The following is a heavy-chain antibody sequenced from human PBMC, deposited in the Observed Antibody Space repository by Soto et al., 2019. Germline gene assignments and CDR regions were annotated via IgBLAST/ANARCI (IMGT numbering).Heavy chain of an antibody. V-gene: IGHV5-51*01. CDR1: GNSFNSYL. Sequence: GESLKISLKGSGNSFNSYLTAWVRQMPGKGLEWMGLIYPGDSDTRYSPSFQGQVTIPADKPIRTAYLHWCSLKASDTAIYYSARRGAEDSSGTKGDFQYWGQGTLVTVSS. CDR2: IYPGDSDT. CDR3: ARRGAEDSSGTKGDFQY. D-gene: IGHD6-19*01. J-gene: IGHJ1*01.